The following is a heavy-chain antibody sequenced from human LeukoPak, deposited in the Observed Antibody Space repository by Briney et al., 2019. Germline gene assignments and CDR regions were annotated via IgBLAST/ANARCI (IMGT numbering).Heavy chain of an antibody. J-gene: IGHJ6*03. CDR2: VHYSGST. Sequence: SKTLSLTCTVSGASISSYYWSWIRQPPGKGLQWIGFVHYSGSTNYNPSLKSRVTISLDTSKNQFSLKLSSVTAADTAVYYCARDSYGDFIYYYYYMDVWGKGTTVTVSS. D-gene: IGHD4-17*01. CDR1: GASISSYY. CDR3: ARDSYGDFIYYYYYMDV. V-gene: IGHV4-59*12.